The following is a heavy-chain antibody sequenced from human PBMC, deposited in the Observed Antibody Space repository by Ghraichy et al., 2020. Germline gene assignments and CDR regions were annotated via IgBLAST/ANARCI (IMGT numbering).Heavy chain of an antibody. Sequence: GGSLRLSCAASGFTVSSNYMSWVRQAPGKGLEWVSVIYSGGSTYYADSVKGRFTISRHNSKNTLYLQMNSLRAEDTAVYYCARVGFLEWLRDNYYGMDVWGQGTTVTVSS. CDR2: IYSGGST. V-gene: IGHV3-53*04. CDR3: ARVGFLEWLRDNYYGMDV. D-gene: IGHD3-3*01. J-gene: IGHJ6*02. CDR1: GFTVSSNY.